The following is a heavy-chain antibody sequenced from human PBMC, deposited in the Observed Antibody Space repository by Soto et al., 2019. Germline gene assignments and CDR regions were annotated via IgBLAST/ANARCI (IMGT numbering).Heavy chain of an antibody. V-gene: IGHV4-34*01. CDR2: INHSGST. Sequence: ETLSLTCAVYGGSFSGYYWSWIRQPPGKGLEWIGEINHSGSTNYNPSLKSRVTISVDTSKNQFSLKLSSVTAADTAVYYCARGIAAARYYYYGMDVWGQGTTVTVSS. D-gene: IGHD6-13*01. CDR1: GGSFSGYY. CDR3: ARGIAAARYYYYGMDV. J-gene: IGHJ6*02.